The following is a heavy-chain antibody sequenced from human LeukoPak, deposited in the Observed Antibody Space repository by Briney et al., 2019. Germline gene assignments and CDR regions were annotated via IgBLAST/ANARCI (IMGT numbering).Heavy chain of an antibody. CDR2: IYHSGST. CDR1: GDSISSFNW. J-gene: IGHJ4*02. D-gene: IGHD2-21*02. CDR3: ARDGGDRFDY. Sequence: SETLSLTCAVSGDSISSFNWWSWVRQPPGKGLEWIGEIYHSGSTYYNPSLKSRVSISVDKSKNQFSLKLSSVTAADTAVYYCARDGGDRFDYWGQGTLVTVSS. V-gene: IGHV4-4*02.